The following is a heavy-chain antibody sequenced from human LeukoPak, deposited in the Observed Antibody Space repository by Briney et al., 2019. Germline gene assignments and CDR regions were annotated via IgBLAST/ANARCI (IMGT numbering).Heavy chain of an antibody. CDR1: GGSISNYY. CDR2: FYPSGST. J-gene: IGHJ6*02. CDR3: ARVHLSGVYGMDV. V-gene: IGHV4-4*07. Sequence: PSETLSLTCTVSGGSISNYYWTWIRQPAGKGLEWIGRFYPSGSTNYNPSLMSRVTVSVDTSKNQFSLRLSSVTAADTAVYYCARVHLSGVYGMDVWGQGTTVTVSS. D-gene: IGHD3-10*01.